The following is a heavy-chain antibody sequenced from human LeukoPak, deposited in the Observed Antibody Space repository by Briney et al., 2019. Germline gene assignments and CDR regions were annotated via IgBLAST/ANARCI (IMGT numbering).Heavy chain of an antibody. V-gene: IGHV1-18*01. D-gene: IGHD2-15*01. CDR1: GYSENFYG. Sequence: ASVKVSCKTSGYSENFYGITWVRQAPGQGLEWMGWISAYNGNTNYAQKLQGRVTMTTDTSTSTAYMELRSPRSDDTAVYYCARDGVGYCSGGSCYYTKLWEDPSDYWGQGTLVTVSS. J-gene: IGHJ4*02. CDR2: ISAYNGNT. CDR3: ARDGVGYCSGGSCYYTKLWEDPSDY.